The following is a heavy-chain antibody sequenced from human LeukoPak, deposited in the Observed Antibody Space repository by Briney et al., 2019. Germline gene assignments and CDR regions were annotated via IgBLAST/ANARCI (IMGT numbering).Heavy chain of an antibody. CDR1: GGSISSGGYY. V-gene: IGHV4-31*03. Sequence: SQTLSLTCTVSGGSISSGGYYWSWIRQHPGKGLEWIGCIYYSGSTYYNPSLKSRVTISVDTSKNQFSLKLSSVTAADTAVYYCARDTAGDDSSGYYPPKFDYRGQGTLVTVSS. CDR2: IYYSGST. CDR3: ARDTAGDDSSGYYPPKFDY. D-gene: IGHD3-22*01. J-gene: IGHJ4*02.